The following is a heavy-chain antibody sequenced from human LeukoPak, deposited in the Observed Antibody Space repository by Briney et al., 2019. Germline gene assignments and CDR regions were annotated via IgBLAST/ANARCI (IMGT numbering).Heavy chain of an antibody. D-gene: IGHD5-12*01. J-gene: IGHJ4*02. CDR1: GFTVRSNY. V-gene: IGHV3-66*04. CDR3: ARLDSGYYYFHQ. CDR2: IYSGDST. Sequence: GGSLRLSCAVFGFTVRSNYMSWVRQAPGKGLEWVSDIYSGDSTDYADSVEGRFIISRDKSKDTLYLQMNSLRAEDTAVHYCARLDSGYYYFHQWGQGALVTVSS.